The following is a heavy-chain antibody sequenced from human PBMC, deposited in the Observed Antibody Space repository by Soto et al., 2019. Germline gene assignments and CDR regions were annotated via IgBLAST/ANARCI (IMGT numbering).Heavy chain of an antibody. CDR3: ARQFDSSGWYYYYYGMDV. J-gene: IGHJ6*02. Sequence: QVQLVESGGGVVQPGRSLRLSCAASGFTFSSFGMHWVRQAPGKGLEWVAIISYDGNNKYYADSVQGRFTISRDNSKNTLYLQMTSLRAEDTAVYYCARQFDSSGWYYYYYGMDVWGQGTTVTVSS. CDR2: ISYDGNNK. CDR1: GFTFSSFG. D-gene: IGHD6-19*01. V-gene: IGHV3-30*03.